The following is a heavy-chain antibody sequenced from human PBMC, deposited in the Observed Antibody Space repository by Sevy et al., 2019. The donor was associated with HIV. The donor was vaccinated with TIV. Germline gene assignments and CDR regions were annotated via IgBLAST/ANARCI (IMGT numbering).Heavy chain of an antibody. CDR2: ISGSGGST. CDR3: AKDKRDGYNYYYYYGMDV. D-gene: IGHD5-12*01. CDR1: GFTFSSYA. Sequence: GGSLRLSCAASGFTFSSYAMSWVRQAPGKGLEWVSAISGSGGSTYYAYSVKGRFTISRDNSKNTLYLQMNSLRAEDTAVYYCAKDKRDGYNYYYYYGMDVWGQGTTVTVSS. V-gene: IGHV3-23*01. J-gene: IGHJ6*02.